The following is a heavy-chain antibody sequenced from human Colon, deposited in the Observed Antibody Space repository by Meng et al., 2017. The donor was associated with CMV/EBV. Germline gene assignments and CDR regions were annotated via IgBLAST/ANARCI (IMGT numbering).Heavy chain of an antibody. CDR2: MNPNSGNV. Sequence: ASVKVSCKASGYSFNTYDITWVRQAPGQGLEWMGWMNPNSGNVGYARKFQGRVTMTRDTSINTSYMELTSLNSEDTAVYYCARGDCSSTSCYTFRYYYYYYGMDVWGQGTTVTVSS. D-gene: IGHD2-2*02. V-gene: IGHV1-8*01. CDR1: GYSFNTYD. J-gene: IGHJ6*02. CDR3: ARGDCSSTSCYTFRYYYYYYGMDV.